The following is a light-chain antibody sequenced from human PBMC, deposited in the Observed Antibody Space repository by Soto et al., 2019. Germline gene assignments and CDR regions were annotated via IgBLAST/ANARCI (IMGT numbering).Light chain of an antibody. J-gene: IGKJ5*01. Sequence: EIVMTQSPATLSVSPGERATLSCRASQSVSNNLAWYQQKPGQAPRLLIYGASSRATGIPARFSGSASGPEFTLTISSLQSEDFAVYYCQQYNNWPPLTFGQGTRLEIK. CDR3: QQYNNWPPLT. V-gene: IGKV3-15*01. CDR2: GAS. CDR1: QSVSNN.